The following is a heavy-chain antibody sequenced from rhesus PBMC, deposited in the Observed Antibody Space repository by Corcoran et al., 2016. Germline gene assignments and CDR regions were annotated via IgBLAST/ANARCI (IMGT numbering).Heavy chain of an antibody. J-gene: IGHJ4*01. CDR2: IYWDDDK. D-gene: IGHD6-25*01. Sequence: QVTLKESGPALVKPTQTLTLTCTFSGFSLSTSGMGVGWIRPPPGKALEWLASIYWDDDKYYSTSLKSRLTISKDTSKNQLVLTMTNMDPVDTATYYCARGPDNIAATSFDYWGQGVLVTVSS. CDR3: ARGPDNIAATSFDY. V-gene: IGHV2S1*01. CDR1: GFSLSTSGMG.